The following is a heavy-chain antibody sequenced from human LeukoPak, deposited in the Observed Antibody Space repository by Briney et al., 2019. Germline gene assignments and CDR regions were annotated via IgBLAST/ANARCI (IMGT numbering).Heavy chain of an antibody. CDR2: IYYSGST. CDR3: AKVRGWSYSFGSFHY. J-gene: IGHJ4*02. V-gene: IGHV4-59*08. Sequence: SETLSLTCSVSGGSMSGCYWRWIRQPPGQGLEWIGYIYYSGSTNYNPSLKSRVIISRDTSKNQFSLNLSSVTAADTAVYYCAKVRGWSYSFGSFHYWGQGTLVTVSS. D-gene: IGHD5-18*01. CDR1: GGSMSGCY.